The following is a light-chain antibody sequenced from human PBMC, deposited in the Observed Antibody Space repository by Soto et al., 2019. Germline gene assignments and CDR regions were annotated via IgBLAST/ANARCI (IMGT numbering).Light chain of an antibody. J-gene: IGKJ1*01. CDR1: QSVSSN. Sequence: EIVMTQSPATLSVSPGERATLSCRASQSVSSNLAWYQQKPGQAPRLPIYGASTRATGIPARFSGSGSGTAFTLTIIILQSEDFAIYFCQQYNNWPPDRTFGQGTKVEIK. CDR2: GAS. CDR3: QQYNNWPPDRT. V-gene: IGKV3-15*01.